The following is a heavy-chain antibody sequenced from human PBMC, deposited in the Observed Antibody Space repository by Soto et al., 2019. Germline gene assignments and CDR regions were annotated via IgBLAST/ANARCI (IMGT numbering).Heavy chain of an antibody. Sequence: PGGSLRLSCAASGFTFSSYGMHWVRQAPGKGLEWVAVISYDGSNKYYADSVKGRFTISRDNSKNTLYLQMNSLRAEDTAVYYCAKVLVGSHDILNGYENDAFDIWGQGTMVTVSS. D-gene: IGHD3-9*01. CDR1: GFTFSSYG. CDR2: ISYDGSNK. J-gene: IGHJ3*02. V-gene: IGHV3-30*18. CDR3: AKVLVGSHDILNGYENDAFDI.